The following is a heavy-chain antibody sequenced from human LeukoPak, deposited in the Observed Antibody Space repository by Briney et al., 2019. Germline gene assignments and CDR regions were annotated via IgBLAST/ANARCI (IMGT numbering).Heavy chain of an antibody. D-gene: IGHD6-19*01. CDR1: GGSISSSSNC. V-gene: IGHV4-39*01. Sequence: SETLSLTCTVSGGSISSSSNCWGWIRQPPGKGLEWIGSIYYSGSTYYNPSLKSRVTISVDTSKNQFSLKLSSVTAADTAVYYCAGAVAGTFTYYFDYWGQGTLVTVSS. CDR2: IYYSGST. CDR3: AGAVAGTFTYYFDY. J-gene: IGHJ4*02.